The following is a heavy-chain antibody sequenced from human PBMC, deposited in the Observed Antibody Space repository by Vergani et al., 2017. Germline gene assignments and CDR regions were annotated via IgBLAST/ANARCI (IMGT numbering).Heavy chain of an antibody. D-gene: IGHD6-13*01. V-gene: IGHV1-2*02. J-gene: IGHJ6*03. CDR1: GYTFTGYY. CDR3: ARGEQLWGYYYYMDV. Sequence: QVQLVQSGAEVKKPGASVKVSCKASGYTFTGYYMHWVRQAPGQGLEWMGGINPNSGVTNYAQKFQGRVTMTRDTSISTAYMRLSRLRSDDTAVYYCARGEQLWGYYYYMDVWGKXP. CDR2: INPNSGVT.